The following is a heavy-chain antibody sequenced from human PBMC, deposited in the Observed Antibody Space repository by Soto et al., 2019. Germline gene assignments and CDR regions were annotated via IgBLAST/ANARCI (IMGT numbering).Heavy chain of an antibody. CDR2: ISGSGGST. D-gene: IGHD3-9*01. CDR3: AKNVWGITIFRGMEV. CDR1: GFTFSSYA. J-gene: IGHJ6*01. V-gene: IGHV3-23*01. Sequence: PGGSLRLSCAASGFTFSSYAMSWVRQAPWKGLEWVSAISGSGGSTYYADSVKGRFTISRDNSKNTLYLQMNSLRAEDTAVYYCAKNVWGITIFRGMEVWGQGTTVNVSS.